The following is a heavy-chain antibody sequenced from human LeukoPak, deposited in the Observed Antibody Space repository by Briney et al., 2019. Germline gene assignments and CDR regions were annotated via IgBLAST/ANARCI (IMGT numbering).Heavy chain of an antibody. CDR3: ARSSSSWYQIDY. D-gene: IGHD6-13*01. J-gene: IGHJ4*02. Sequence: ASVKVSCKASGGTFSSYAISWVRQAPGQGLEWMGGIIPIFGTANYAQKFQGRVTITTDESTSTAYMELSSLRSEDTAVYYCARSSSSWYQIDYWGQGTLVTVSS. V-gene: IGHV1-69*05. CDR1: GGTFSSYA. CDR2: IIPIFGTA.